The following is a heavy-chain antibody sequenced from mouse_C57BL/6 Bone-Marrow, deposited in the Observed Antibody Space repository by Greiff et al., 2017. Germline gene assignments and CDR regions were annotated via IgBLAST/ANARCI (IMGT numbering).Heavy chain of an antibody. J-gene: IGHJ2*01. CDR3: ARSHYGSSYGY. CDR2: IHPNSGST. CDR1: GYTFTSYW. D-gene: IGHD1-1*01. V-gene: IGHV1-64*01. Sequence: VQLQQPGAELVKPGASVKLSCKASGYTFTSYWMHWVKQRPGPGLEWIGMIHPNSGSTNYNEKFKSKATLTVDKSSSTAYMQLSSLTSEDSAVXYSARSHYGSSYGYWGQGTTLTVSS.